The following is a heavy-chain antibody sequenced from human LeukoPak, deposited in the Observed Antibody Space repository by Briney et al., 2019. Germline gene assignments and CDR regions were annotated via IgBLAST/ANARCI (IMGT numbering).Heavy chain of an antibody. Sequence: GASVKVSCKASGYTFAGHHMYWVRQAPGQGLEWMGWINPSSGGTRYAQKYQGRVTMTRDTSISTAYMELSRLTSDDTAMYYCARVLTPTVVTSNFDYWGQGTLVTVSS. D-gene: IGHD4-23*01. CDR2: INPSSGGT. CDR3: ARVLTPTVVTSNFDY. CDR1: GYTFAGHH. J-gene: IGHJ4*02. V-gene: IGHV1-2*02.